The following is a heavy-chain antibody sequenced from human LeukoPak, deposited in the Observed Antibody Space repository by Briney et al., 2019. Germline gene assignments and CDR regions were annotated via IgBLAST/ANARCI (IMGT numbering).Heavy chain of an antibody. V-gene: IGHV3-21*01. CDR3: ARDLRTKLDGYNPPYHFDY. J-gene: IGHJ4*02. D-gene: IGHD5-24*01. CDR1: GFTFTSHS. Sequence: GGTLRLSCAASGFTFTSHSMSWVRQAPGKGPEWVSSISSGSSHIYYADSVKGRFSVSRDNAKNSLYLQMNSLRAEDTAVYYCARDLRTKLDGYNPPYHFDYWGQGTLVAVSS. CDR2: ISSGSSHI.